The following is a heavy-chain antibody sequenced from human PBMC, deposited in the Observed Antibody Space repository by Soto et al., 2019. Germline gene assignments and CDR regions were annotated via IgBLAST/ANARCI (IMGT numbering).Heavy chain of an antibody. V-gene: IGHV3-7*01. CDR3: ARDRSPSH. Sequence: GSLRLSCAASGFTFSSYWMSWVRQAPGKGLEWVANIKEDESEKYYVDSVKGRFTISRDNAKDSLYLQMNSLRVEDTAIYYCARDRSPSHWGRGTLVTVSS. CDR2: IKEDESEK. J-gene: IGHJ4*02. CDR1: GFTFSSYW. D-gene: IGHD3-10*01.